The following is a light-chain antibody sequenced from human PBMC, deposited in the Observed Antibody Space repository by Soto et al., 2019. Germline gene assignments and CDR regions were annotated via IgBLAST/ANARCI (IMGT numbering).Light chain of an antibody. CDR3: QQYDSYPRT. CDR1: QSISSG. CDR2: KAS. J-gene: IGKJ1*01. Sequence: DIQMTQSPSTLSASVGDRVTITCRASQSISSGLAWYQQKPGKAPKLLIYKASSLESGVPSRFSGSGSGTEFTLTISSLQPDDFATYHCQQYDSYPRTFGQGTMVEIK. V-gene: IGKV1-5*03.